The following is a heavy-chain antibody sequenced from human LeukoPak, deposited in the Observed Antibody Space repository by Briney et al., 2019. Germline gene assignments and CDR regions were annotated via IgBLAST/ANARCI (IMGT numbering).Heavy chain of an antibody. J-gene: IGHJ4*02. CDR2: IYYSGST. CDR1: GGSISSSSYY. Sequence: SETLSLTCTVSGGSISSSSYYWGWIRQPPGKGLEWIGSIYYSGSTYYNPSLKSRVTISVDTSKNQFSLKLSSVTAADTAVYYCASFDILTGYYNYWGQGTLVTVSS. CDR3: ASFDILTGYYNY. V-gene: IGHV4-39*01. D-gene: IGHD3-9*01.